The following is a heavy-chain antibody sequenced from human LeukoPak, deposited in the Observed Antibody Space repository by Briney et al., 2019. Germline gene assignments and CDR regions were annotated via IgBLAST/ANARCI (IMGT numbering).Heavy chain of an antibody. Sequence: KPSETETLFCTVSGGSISSGSYYWSWIRQPAGKGLEWIGRIYTSGSTNYNPSLKSRVTLSVDTSKNQFSLKLSSVTAADTAVYYCARLSRDGSNFVYYWGQGVLVTVSS. V-gene: IGHV4-61*02. D-gene: IGHD5-24*01. J-gene: IGHJ4*03. CDR3: ARLSRDGSNFVYY. CDR2: IYTSGST. CDR1: GGSISSGSYY.